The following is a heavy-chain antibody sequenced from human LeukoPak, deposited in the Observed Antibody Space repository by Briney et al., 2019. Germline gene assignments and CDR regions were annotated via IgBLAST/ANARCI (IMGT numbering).Heavy chain of an antibody. Sequence: SETLSLTCAVSGGSISSYYWSWIRQPPGKGLEWIGYIYYSGSTNYNPSLKSRVTISVDTSKNQFSLKLSSVTAADTAVYYCARSYQTFYYYYGMDVWGQGTTVTVSS. CDR1: GGSISSYY. J-gene: IGHJ6*02. V-gene: IGHV4-59*01. D-gene: IGHD2-2*01. CDR3: ARSYQTFYYYYGMDV. CDR2: IYYSGST.